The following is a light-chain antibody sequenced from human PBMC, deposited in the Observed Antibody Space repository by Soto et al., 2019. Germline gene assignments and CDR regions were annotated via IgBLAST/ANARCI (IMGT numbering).Light chain of an antibody. Sequence: QSALTQPASVSGSPGQSITISCTGTSSDVGAYNYVSWYQQHPDKAPKLMIFEVSDRPSGVSTRFSGSNSGNTASLTISGLQAEDEADYFCSSYTSNSTLVFGGGTQLTVL. CDR2: EVS. CDR1: SSDVGAYNY. CDR3: SSYTSNSTLV. J-gene: IGLJ3*02. V-gene: IGLV2-14*01.